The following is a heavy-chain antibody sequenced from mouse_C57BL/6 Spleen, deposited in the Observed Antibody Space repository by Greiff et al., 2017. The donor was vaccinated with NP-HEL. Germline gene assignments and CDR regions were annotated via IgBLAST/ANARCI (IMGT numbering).Heavy chain of an antibody. CDR2: IDPSDSET. Sequence: QVQLQQPGAELVRPGSSVKLSCKASGYTFTSYWMHWVKQRPIQGLEWIGNIDPSDSETHYNQKFKDKATLTVDKSSSTAYMQLSSLTSEDSAVYYCARSGPYGSSYGWFAYWGQGTLVTVSA. D-gene: IGHD1-1*01. J-gene: IGHJ3*01. V-gene: IGHV1-52*01. CDR1: GYTFTSYW. CDR3: ARSGPYGSSYGWFAY.